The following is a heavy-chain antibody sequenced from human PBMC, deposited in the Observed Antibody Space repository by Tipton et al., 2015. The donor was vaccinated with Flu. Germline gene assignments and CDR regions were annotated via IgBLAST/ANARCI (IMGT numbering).Heavy chain of an antibody. CDR3: ARDRGFSNWFDP. Sequence: TLSLTCTVSGDSISSGNYYWSWIRQPAGKGLEWIGRIYNSGSTNYNPSLTSRVTISVDMSKNQFSLKLTSVTVADTAVYYCARDRGFSNWFDPWGQGTLVTVSS. V-gene: IGHV4-61*02. D-gene: IGHD3-10*01. CDR2: IYNSGST. CDR1: GDSISSGNYY. J-gene: IGHJ5*02.